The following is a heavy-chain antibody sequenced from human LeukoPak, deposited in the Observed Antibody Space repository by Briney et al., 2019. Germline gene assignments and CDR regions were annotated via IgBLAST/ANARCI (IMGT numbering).Heavy chain of an antibody. CDR1: GFTFSGYT. V-gene: IGHV3-48*02. D-gene: IGHD1-1*01. CDR3: ARDWTHCFDY. J-gene: IGHJ4*02. CDR2: IGSSGSTK. Sequence: GGSLRLSCAASGFTFSGYTMNWVRQAPGKGLEWVSHIGSSGSTKYYADSVKGRFTISRDNAKNSLYLQMDSLRDEDTAVYYCARDWTHCFDYWGQGILVTVSS.